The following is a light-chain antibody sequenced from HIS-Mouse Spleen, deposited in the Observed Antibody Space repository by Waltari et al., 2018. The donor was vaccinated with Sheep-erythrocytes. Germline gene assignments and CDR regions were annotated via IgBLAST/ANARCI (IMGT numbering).Light chain of an antibody. CDR1: SSDVGGYNY. V-gene: IGLV2-14*01. CDR2: EVS. CDR3: SSYTSSSTYV. J-gene: IGLJ1*01. Sequence: QSALTQPRSVSGSPGQSITISCTGTSSDVGGYNYVSGYQQHPGKAPKLMIYEVSNRPSGVSNRFSGSKSGNTASLTISGLQAEDEADYYCSSYTSSSTYVFGTGTKVTVL.